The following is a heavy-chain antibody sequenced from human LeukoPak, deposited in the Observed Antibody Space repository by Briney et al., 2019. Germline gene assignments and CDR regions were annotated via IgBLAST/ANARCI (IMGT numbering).Heavy chain of an antibody. Sequence: SETLSLTCTVSGGSISSYYWSWIRQPPGKGLEWIGSIYYSGSTYYNPSLKSRVTISVDTSKNQFSLKLSSVTAADTAVYYCARHYGYSWFDPWGQGTLVTVSS. CDR2: IYYSGST. J-gene: IGHJ5*02. V-gene: IGHV4-39*07. CDR1: GGSISSYY. CDR3: ARHYGYSWFDP. D-gene: IGHD5-18*01.